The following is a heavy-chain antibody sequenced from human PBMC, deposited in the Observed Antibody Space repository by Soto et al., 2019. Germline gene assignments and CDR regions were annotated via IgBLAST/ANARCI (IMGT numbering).Heavy chain of an antibody. CDR3: ARFSASENWYFDL. V-gene: IGHV3-73*01. J-gene: IGHJ2*01. CDR2: VRSKGNNYAT. D-gene: IGHD5-12*01. Sequence: PGGSLRLSCAAAGFTFSVSAMHWVRKAYGKGLEWVGRVRSKGNNYATTYAALVKGRFTISRDDSKNTAYLQMNSLKTEDTAVYFCARFSASENWYFDLWGRGTLVTVSS. CDR1: GFTFSVSA.